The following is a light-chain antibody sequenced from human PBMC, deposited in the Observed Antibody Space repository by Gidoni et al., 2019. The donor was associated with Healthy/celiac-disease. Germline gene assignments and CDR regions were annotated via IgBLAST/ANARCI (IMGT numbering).Light chain of an antibody. V-gene: IGKV4-1*01. CDR2: WAS. CDR1: QSVLYSSNNKNY. Sequence: IVMTQSPDSLAVSLGERATINCKSSQSVLYSSNNKNYLAWYQQKPGQPPKLLIYWASTRESGVPDRFSGSGSTTDFTLTISSLQAEDVAVYYCQQYYSTPYTFGQGTKLEIK. CDR3: QQYYSTPYT. J-gene: IGKJ2*01.